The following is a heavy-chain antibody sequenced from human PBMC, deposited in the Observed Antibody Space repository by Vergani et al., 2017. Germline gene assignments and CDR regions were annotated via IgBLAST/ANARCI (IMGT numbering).Heavy chain of an antibody. CDR1: GFTSAGYA. J-gene: IGHJ5*02. CDR2: ISWNSNSI. D-gene: IGHD6-6*01. V-gene: IGHV3-9*02. CDR3: AKDLDTSSGGGWFDP. Sequence: EVQLEESGGGLVLPGRSLRLSCVASGFTSAGYAMHWVRQAPGKGLEWVSGISWNSNSIGYADFVKGHFTISRDNAKNSLYLQMNSLRAEDTALYYCAKDLDTSSGGGWFDPWGQGTLVTVSS.